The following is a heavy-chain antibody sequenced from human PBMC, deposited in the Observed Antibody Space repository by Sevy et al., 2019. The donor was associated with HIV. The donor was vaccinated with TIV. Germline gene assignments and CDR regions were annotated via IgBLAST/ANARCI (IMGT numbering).Heavy chain of an antibody. J-gene: IGHJ5*02. V-gene: IGHV1-2*02. CDR1: GYTFTGYY. CDR2: INPNSGGT. D-gene: IGHD3-10*01. Sequence: ASLKVSCKASGYTFTGYYMHWVRQAPGQGLEWMGWINPNSGGTNYAQKFQGRVTMTRDTSISTAYMELSRLRSDDTAVYYCARVSWGSGSYWDWFDPWGQGTLVTVSS. CDR3: ARVSWGSGSYWDWFDP.